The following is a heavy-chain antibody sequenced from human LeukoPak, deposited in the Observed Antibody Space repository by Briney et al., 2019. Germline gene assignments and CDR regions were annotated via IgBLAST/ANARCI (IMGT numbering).Heavy chain of an antibody. CDR2: IYHSGGT. J-gene: IGHJ4*02. CDR1: GGSFSGYY. Sequence: SETLSLTCAVYGGSFSGYYWSWIRQPPGKGLEWIGYIYHSGGTSYYPSLKSRVTISVDRSKNQFSLKLSSVTAADTAVYYCARGGYSGFDSQYYFDYWGQGTLVTVSS. D-gene: IGHD5-12*01. V-gene: IGHV4-34*01. CDR3: ARGGYSGFDSQYYFDY.